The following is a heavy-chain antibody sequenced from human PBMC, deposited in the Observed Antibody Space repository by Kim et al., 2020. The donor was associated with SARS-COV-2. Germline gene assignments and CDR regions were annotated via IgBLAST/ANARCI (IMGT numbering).Heavy chain of an antibody. CDR1: GYTFTSYY. CDR2: INPSGGST. CDR3: ARDTVSRTDYYYYYGMGV. Sequence: ASVKVSCKASGYTFTSYYIHWVRQAPGQGLEWMGIINPSGGSTSYAQKFQGRVTMTRDTSTSTVYMELSSLRSEDTAVYYCARDTVSRTDYYYYYGMGVWGQGTTVTVSS. J-gene: IGHJ6*02. D-gene: IGHD4-17*01. V-gene: IGHV1-46*01.